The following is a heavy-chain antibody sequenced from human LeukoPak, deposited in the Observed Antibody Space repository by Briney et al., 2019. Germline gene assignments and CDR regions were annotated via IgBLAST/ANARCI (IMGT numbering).Heavy chain of an antibody. V-gene: IGHV4-4*07. CDR2: IYTSGVT. CDR1: GTSNNTYY. D-gene: IGHD3-10*01. CDR3: GRVVVRTTRQYSFIDP. J-gene: IGHJ5*02. Sequence: SETLSLTCTVSGTSNNTYYWTWIRQPAGKGLEWIGRIYTSGVTNTNPSLKSRVAMSVDSSKNQFSLRLTSVTAADTAVYFCGRVVVRTTRQYSFIDPWGQGILVTVSS.